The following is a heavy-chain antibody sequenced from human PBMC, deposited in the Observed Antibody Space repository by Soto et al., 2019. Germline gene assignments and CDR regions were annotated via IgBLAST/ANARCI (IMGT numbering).Heavy chain of an antibody. CDR3: ARDTGIAAAGNGDY. CDR1: GFTFSSYW. J-gene: IGHJ4*02. V-gene: IGHV3-7*01. CDR2: IKQDGSEK. Sequence: GGSLRLSCAASGFTFSSYWMSWVRQAPGKGLEWVANIKQDGSEKYYVDSVKGRFTISRDNAKNSLYLQMNSLRAEDTAVYYCARDTGIAAAGNGDYWGQGTLVTVSS. D-gene: IGHD6-13*01.